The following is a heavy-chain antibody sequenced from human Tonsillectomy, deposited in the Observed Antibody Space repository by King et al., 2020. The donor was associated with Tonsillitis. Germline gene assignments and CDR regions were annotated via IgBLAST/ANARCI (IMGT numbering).Heavy chain of an antibody. CDR3: AKDGAGSYIPEYFDY. V-gene: IGHV3-30*02. J-gene: IGHJ4*02. D-gene: IGHD3-10*01. CDR1: GFTFSSYG. CDR2: IRYDGSNK. Sequence: VQLVESGGGVVQPGGSLRLSCAASGFTFSSYGIHWVRQAPGRGLEWVAFIRYDGSNKYYADSVKGRFTISRDNSKNTLYLQMNSLRAEDTAVYFSAKDGAGSYIPEYFDYWGQGTLVTVSS.